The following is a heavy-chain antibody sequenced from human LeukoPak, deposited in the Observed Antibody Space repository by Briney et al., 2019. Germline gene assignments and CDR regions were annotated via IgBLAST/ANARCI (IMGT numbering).Heavy chain of an antibody. J-gene: IGHJ4*02. D-gene: IGHD3-3*01. Sequence: PSETLSLTCTVSGYSISSGYYWGWIRQSAGKGLEWIGRIYASGSTNYNPSLKSRVTISVDTSKNQFSLKLSSVTAADTAVYYCARSGYSNFDYWGQGTLVTVSS. CDR3: ARSGYSNFDY. V-gene: IGHV4-38-2*02. CDR1: GYSISSGYY. CDR2: IYASGST.